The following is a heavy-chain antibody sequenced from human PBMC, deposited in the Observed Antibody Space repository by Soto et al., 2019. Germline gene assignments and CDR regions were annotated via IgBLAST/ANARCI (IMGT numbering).Heavy chain of an antibody. V-gene: IGHV6-1*01. J-gene: IGHJ6*03. CDR3: ARGSWDDVSGHYYMDV. Sequence: QVQLQQSSPALVKHSQALSLTCDSSGDSVSSNSAGWNWIRQTPSRGLEWQGRKYYKSKWYYTYAASVKSRITVSPDTSKNQLSLQWTSVTPEDTAVYYCARGSWDDVSGHYYMDVWDKGTTVTVSS. CDR2: KYYKSKWYY. CDR1: GDSVSSNSAG. D-gene: IGHD1-1*01.